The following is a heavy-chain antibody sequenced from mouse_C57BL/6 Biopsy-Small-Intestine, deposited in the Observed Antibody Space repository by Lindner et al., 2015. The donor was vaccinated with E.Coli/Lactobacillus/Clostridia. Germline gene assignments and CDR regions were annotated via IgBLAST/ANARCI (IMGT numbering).Heavy chain of an antibody. D-gene: IGHD2-2*01. V-gene: IGHV1-54*01. CDR3: ARQGYDWYFDV. Sequence: VQLQESGAELVRPGTSVKVSCKASGYAFTNYLIDWVKQRPGQGLEWIGVINPGSGGTNYNDKFKGKATLTADKSSSTAYMQVSSLTSEDSAVYFCARQGYDWYFDVWGTGTTVTVSS. CDR2: INPGSGGT. CDR1: GYAFTNYL. J-gene: IGHJ1*03.